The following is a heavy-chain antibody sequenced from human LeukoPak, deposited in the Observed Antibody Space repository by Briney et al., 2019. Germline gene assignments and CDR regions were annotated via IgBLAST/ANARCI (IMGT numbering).Heavy chain of an antibody. V-gene: IGHV3-74*01. CDR1: GFDFSSNW. CDR3: AKDHYWSIDY. CDR2: IKGDGIST. D-gene: IGHD3-3*01. J-gene: IGHJ4*02. Sequence: GGSLRLSCAASGFDFSSNWMHWVRHAPGQGLEWVSRIKGDGISTNYADSVKGRFTISRDIAKNTLYLQMNSLRAEDTGVYYCAKDHYWSIDYWGRGTLVTVSS.